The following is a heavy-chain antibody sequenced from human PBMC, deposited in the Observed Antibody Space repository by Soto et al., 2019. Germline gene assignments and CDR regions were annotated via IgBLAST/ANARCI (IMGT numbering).Heavy chain of an antibody. J-gene: IGHJ4*02. CDR1: GGSITSGGYY. Sequence: SETLSLTCSVSGGSITSGGYYWNWIRQHPGKGLEWIGYIYHSGSTYYNPSLKSRVTISVDTSKNQFSLKLSSVTAADTAVYYCAKYTYSSSLDYWGQGTLVTVSS. V-gene: IGHV4-61*08. CDR3: AKYTYSSSLDY. D-gene: IGHD6-13*01. CDR2: IYHSGST.